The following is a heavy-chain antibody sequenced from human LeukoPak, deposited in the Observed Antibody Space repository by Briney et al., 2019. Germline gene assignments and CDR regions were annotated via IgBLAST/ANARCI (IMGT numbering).Heavy chain of an antibody. V-gene: IGHV1-2*02. CDR2: INPNSGGT. Sequence: GASVKVSCKASGYTFTGYYMHWVRQAPGQGLEWMGWINPNSGGTNYAQKFQGRVTMTRDTSISTAYMELSRLRSDDTAVYYCARSLHYYDSSGYSYWGQGTLVTVSS. CDR1: GYTFTGYY. J-gene: IGHJ4*02. CDR3: ARSLHYYDSSGYSY. D-gene: IGHD3-22*01.